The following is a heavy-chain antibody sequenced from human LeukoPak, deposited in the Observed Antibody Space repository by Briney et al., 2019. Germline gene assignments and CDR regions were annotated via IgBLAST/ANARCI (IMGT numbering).Heavy chain of an antibody. CDR2: IYYSGST. Sequence: SETLSLTCTVSGGSISSSSYYWGWIRQPPGKGLEWIGSIYYSGSTYYSPSLKSRVTISVDTSKNQFSLKLSSVTAADTAVYYCARPYYDFWSGYFHDAFDIWGQGTMVTVSS. V-gene: IGHV4-39*07. J-gene: IGHJ3*02. CDR3: ARPYYDFWSGYFHDAFDI. CDR1: GGSISSSSYY. D-gene: IGHD3-3*01.